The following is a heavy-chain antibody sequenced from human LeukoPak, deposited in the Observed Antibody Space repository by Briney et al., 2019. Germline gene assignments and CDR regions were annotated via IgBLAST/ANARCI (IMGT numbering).Heavy chain of an antibody. CDR3: AKATGCSSGWPDGVGY. CDR1: GFTFSNYW. D-gene: IGHD6-19*01. CDR2: INSDGINT. J-gene: IGHJ4*02. Sequence: PGGSLRLSCAASGFTFSNYWMHWVRQAPGKGLVWVSRINSDGINTSYADSVKGRFTISRDNAKNSLYLQMNSLRAEDTALYYCAKATGCSSGWPDGVGYWGQGTLVTVSS. V-gene: IGHV3-74*01.